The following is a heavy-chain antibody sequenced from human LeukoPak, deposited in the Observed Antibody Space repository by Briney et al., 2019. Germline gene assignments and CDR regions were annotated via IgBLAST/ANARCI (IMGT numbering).Heavy chain of an antibody. CDR1: AFTFSTYN. V-gene: IGHV3-48*01. D-gene: IGHD6-13*01. Sequence: GGSLRLSSAASAFTFSTYNMNWVRQTPGKGLEWVSYISSSSSTIYYADSVKGRFTISRDNAKNSLSLQMNSLRAEDTAVYYCAREGYSPYWGQGTLVTVSS. J-gene: IGHJ4*02. CDR3: AREGYSPY. CDR2: ISSSSSTI.